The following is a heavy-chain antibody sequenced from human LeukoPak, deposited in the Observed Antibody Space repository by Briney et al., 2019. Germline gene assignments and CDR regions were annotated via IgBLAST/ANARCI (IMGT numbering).Heavy chain of an antibody. CDR1: GGSISSGGYS. Sequence: SETLSLTCAASGGSISSGGYSWSWIRQPPGKGLEWIGYIYHSGSTYYNPSLKSRVTISVDRSKNQFSLKLSSVTAADTAVYYCVRYGDYFDYWGQGTLVTVSS. D-gene: IGHD3-9*01. J-gene: IGHJ4*02. V-gene: IGHV4-30-2*01. CDR2: IYHSGST. CDR3: VRYGDYFDY.